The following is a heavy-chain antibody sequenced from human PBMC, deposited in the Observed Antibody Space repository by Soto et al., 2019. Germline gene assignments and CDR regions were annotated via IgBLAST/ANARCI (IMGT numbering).Heavy chain of an antibody. CDR1: GESISSSSYY. J-gene: IGHJ4*02. D-gene: IGHD3-16*01. V-gene: IGHV4-39*07. CDR2: IYYSERT. Sequence: PSETLSLTCIVSGESISSSSYYWGWIRQPPGKGLEWIGSIYYSERTYYNPSFKSRVTISLDTSKNQFSLSLNSVTAADTAVYYCVTGNAWGVLLSDWGQGTLVTVSS. CDR3: VTGNAWGVLLSD.